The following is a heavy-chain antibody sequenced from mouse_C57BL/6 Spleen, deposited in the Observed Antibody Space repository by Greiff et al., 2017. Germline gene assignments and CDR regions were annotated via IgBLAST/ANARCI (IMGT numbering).Heavy chain of an antibody. Sequence: QVQLQQSGAELVKPVASVKMSCKASGYTFTTYPIEWMKQNHGKSLEWIGNFHPYNDDTKYNEKFKGKATLTVEKSSSTVYLELSRLTSDDSAVYYCAILYGNYEAWFAYWGQGTLVTVSA. CDR3: AILYGNYEAWFAY. V-gene: IGHV1-47*01. J-gene: IGHJ3*01. CDR1: GYTFTTYP. CDR2: FHPYNDDT. D-gene: IGHD2-1*01.